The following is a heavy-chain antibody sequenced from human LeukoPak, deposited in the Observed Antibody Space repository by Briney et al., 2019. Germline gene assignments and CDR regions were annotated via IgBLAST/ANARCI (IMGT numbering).Heavy chain of an antibody. D-gene: IGHD4-17*01. J-gene: IGHJ4*02. CDR3: ATGRKFRDYGDYHNY. V-gene: IGHV1-24*01. CDR1: GYTLTELS. Sequence: ASVKVSCKVSGYTLTELSTHWVRQAPGKGLEGMGGFDPEDGETIYAQKFQGRVTMTEDTSTDTAYMELSSLRSEDTAVYYCATGRKFRDYGDYHNYWGQGTLVTVSS. CDR2: FDPEDGET.